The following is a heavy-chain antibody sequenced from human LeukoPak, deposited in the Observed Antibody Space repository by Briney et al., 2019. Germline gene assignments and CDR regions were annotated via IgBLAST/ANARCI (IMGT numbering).Heavy chain of an antibody. Sequence: GGSLRLSCAASGFTFSSYGMHWVRQAPGKGLEWVAVISYDGSNKYYADSVKGRFTISRDNSKNTLCLQMNSLRAEDTAVYYCASKIVVVPAGLQHWGQGTLVTVSS. CDR3: ASKIVVVPAGLQH. J-gene: IGHJ1*01. D-gene: IGHD2-2*01. CDR2: ISYDGSNK. V-gene: IGHV3-30*03. CDR1: GFTFSSYG.